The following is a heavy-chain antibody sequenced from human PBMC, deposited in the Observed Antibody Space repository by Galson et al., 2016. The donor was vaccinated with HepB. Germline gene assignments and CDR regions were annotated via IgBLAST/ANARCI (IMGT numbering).Heavy chain of an antibody. V-gene: IGHV1-18*04. D-gene: IGHD5-24*01. J-gene: IGHJ4*02. CDR2: ISANSGNT. CDR1: GYSFPTYG. Sequence: SVKVSCKASGYSFPTYGISWVRQAPGQGLEWLGWISANSGNTNYAQKFQGRVTMTRDTSASTVYMDLRSLRSDDTAGYYCARDVQFRFDYWGQGTLVTVSS. CDR3: ARDVQFRFDY.